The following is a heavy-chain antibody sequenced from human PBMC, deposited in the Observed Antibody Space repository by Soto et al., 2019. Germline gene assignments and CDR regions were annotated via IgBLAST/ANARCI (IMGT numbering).Heavy chain of an antibody. CDR2: ISGSGGST. J-gene: IGHJ4*02. V-gene: IGHV3-23*01. D-gene: IGHD3-10*01. Sequence: DVQLLESGGGLVQPGGSLRLSCAASGFIFSSYAMSWVRQTPGKGLEWVSAISGSGGSTSYSDSVKGRFTISRDNSWNTLYLQMNSLRAADTAVYYCAKGGSYYGSGSYFSGRFDCWGQGTLVTVSS. CDR3: AKGGSYYGSGSYFSGRFDC. CDR1: GFIFSSYA.